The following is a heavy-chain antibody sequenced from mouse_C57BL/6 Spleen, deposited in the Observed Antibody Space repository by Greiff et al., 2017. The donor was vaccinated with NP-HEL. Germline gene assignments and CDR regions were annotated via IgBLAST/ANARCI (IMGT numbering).Heavy chain of an antibody. CDR2: INPNYGTT. CDR1: GYSFTDYN. J-gene: IGHJ4*01. D-gene: IGHD3-1*01. CDR3: AGLDYAMDY. V-gene: IGHV1-39*01. Sequence: VHVKQPGPELVKPGASVKISCKASGYSFTDYNMNWVKQSNGKSLEWIGVINPNYGTTSYNQKFKGKATLTVDQSSSTAYMQLNSLTSEDSAVYYCAGLDYAMDYWGQGTSVTVSS.